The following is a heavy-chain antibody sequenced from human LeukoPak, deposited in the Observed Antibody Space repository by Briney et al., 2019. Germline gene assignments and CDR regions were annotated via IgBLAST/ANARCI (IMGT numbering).Heavy chain of an antibody. J-gene: IGHJ3*02. CDR3: ARGGSGWDAFDI. V-gene: IGHV4-61*02. Sequence: NPSQTLSLTCTVSGGSISSGSYYWSWIRQPAGKGLEWIGRIYTSGSTNYNPSLKSRVTISVDTSENQFSLKLSSVTAADTAVYYCARGGSGWDAFDIWGQGTMVTVSS. CDR2: IYTSGST. CDR1: GGSISSGSYY. D-gene: IGHD6-19*01.